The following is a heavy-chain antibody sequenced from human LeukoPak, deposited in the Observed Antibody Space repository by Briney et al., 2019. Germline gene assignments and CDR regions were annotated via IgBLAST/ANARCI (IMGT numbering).Heavy chain of an antibody. CDR1: EFTFDNYA. CDR2: ITGNGRDT. Sequence: GGSLRLSCAASEFTFDNYAMNWVRQAPGERQEWVSSITGNGRDTYYADSVKGRFTISRDNSKNTLYLQMNSLRAEDTAVYYCAKGSDEHCTGITCYPFDYWGQGTLVTVSS. V-gene: IGHV3-23*01. D-gene: IGHD2-8*02. J-gene: IGHJ4*02. CDR3: AKGSDEHCTGITCYPFDY.